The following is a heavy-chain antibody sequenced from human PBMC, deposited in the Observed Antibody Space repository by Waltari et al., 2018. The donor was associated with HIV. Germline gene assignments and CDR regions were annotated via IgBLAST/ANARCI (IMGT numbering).Heavy chain of an antibody. CDR2: INPNSGGT. CDR3: ARGSPYGDIDY. CDR1: GYTFTGYY. J-gene: IGHJ4*02. D-gene: IGHD4-17*01. Sequence: QVQLVQSGAEVKKPGASVKVSCKASGYTFTGYYIHWVRQAPGKGLEWMGWINPNSGGTKYAQKSQGRVTITADESTSTAYMELSSLRSEDTAVYYCARGSPYGDIDYWGQGTLVTVSS. V-gene: IGHV1-2*02.